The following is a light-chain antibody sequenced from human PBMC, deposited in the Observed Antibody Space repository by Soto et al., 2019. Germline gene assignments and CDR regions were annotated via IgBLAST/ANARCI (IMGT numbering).Light chain of an antibody. J-gene: IGKJ2*01. Sequence: EIVLTQSPGTLSLSPRGRATLSCRASQSIFNKYLAWYQQIPGQAPRLLVYGASFRATGIPDRFSGSGSGTDFTLTISRLEPEDFAVYYCQQYGGSPFTFGQGTRLEIK. CDR2: GAS. CDR1: QSIFNKY. V-gene: IGKV3-20*01. CDR3: QQYGGSPFT.